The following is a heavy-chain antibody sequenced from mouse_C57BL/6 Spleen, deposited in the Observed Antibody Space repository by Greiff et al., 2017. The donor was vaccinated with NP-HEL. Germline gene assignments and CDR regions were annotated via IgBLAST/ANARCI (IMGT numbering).Heavy chain of an antibody. CDR2: IYPGDGDT. CDR3: ARGGTEFAY. Sequence: QVQLQQSGPELVKPGASVKISCKASGYAFSSSWMNWVKQRPGKGLEWIGRIYPGDGDTNYNGKFKGKATLTADKSSSTAYMQLSSLTSKDSAVYFCARGGTEFAYWGQGTLVTVSA. CDR1: GYAFSSSW. V-gene: IGHV1-82*01. J-gene: IGHJ3*01. D-gene: IGHD3-3*01.